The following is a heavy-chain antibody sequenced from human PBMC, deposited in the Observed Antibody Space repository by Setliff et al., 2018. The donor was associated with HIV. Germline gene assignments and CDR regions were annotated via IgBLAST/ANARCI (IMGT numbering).Heavy chain of an antibody. Sequence: SVKVSCKTSGGTFSSFGISWVRQAPGQGLEWVGRIIPIFGTTNHAQKFQGRVTITADKSTSTAYMELSSLRSEDTAVYYCAREGGGHSTAFDYWGQGTLVTVSS. CDR1: GGTFSSFG. CDR3: AREGGGHSTAFDY. V-gene: IGHV1-69*06. D-gene: IGHD4-17*01. CDR2: IIPIFGTT. J-gene: IGHJ4*02.